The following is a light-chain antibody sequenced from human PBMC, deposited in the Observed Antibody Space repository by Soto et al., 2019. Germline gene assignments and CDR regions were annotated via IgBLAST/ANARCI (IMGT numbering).Light chain of an antibody. V-gene: IGLV1-40*01. CDR2: RNN. Sequence: QSVLTQPPSVSGAPGQRVIISCTGSRSNIGAGYAVHWYRRLPGTAPKLLISRNNNRPSGVPDRFSGSKSGTSASLAIAGLQAEDEADYYCAAWDDSLNGVVFGGGTKLTVL. CDR1: RSNIGAGYA. J-gene: IGLJ3*02. CDR3: AAWDDSLNGVV.